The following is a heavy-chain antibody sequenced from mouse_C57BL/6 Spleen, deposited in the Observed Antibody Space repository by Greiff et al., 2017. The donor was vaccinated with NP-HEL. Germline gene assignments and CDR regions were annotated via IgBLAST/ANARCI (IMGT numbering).Heavy chain of an antibody. CDR1: GFTFSSYT. V-gene: IGHV5-9*01. CDR2: ISGGGGNT. J-gene: IGHJ3*01. Sequence: EVHLVESGGGLVKPGGSLKLSCAASGFTFSSYTMSWVRRTPEKRLEWVATISGGGGNTYYPDSVKGRFTISRDNAKNTLYLQMSSLRSEDTALYYCARSITTVVARGFAYWGQGTLVTVSA. CDR3: ARSITTVVARGFAY. D-gene: IGHD1-1*01.